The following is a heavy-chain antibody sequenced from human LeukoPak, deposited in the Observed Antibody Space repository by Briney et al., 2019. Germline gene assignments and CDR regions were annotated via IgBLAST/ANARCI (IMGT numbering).Heavy chain of an antibody. CDR1: GFTFSIYG. D-gene: IGHD4-17*01. CDR2: MSYGGSNR. CDR3: AKSWSGDQDYFDY. Sequence: GGSLRLSCAASGFTFSIYGMHWVRQAPGKGLEWVAVMSYGGSNRYYADSVEGRFTISRDNSKNTLYLQMNSLRAEDTAVYYCAKSWSGDQDYFDYWGQGTLVTVSS. J-gene: IGHJ4*02. V-gene: IGHV3-30*18.